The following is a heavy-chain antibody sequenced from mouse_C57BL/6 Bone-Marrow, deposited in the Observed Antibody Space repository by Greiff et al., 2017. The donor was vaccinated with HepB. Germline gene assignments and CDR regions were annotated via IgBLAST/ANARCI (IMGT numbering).Heavy chain of an antibody. V-gene: IGHV14-4*01. D-gene: IGHD1-1*01. J-gene: IGHJ2*01. CDR3: PITTVVAFDY. CDR2: IDPENGDT. Sequence: VQLQQSGAELVRPGASVKLSCTASGFNIKDDYMHWVKQRPEQGLEWIGWIDPENGDTEYASKFQGKATITADTSSNTAYLQLSSLTSEDTAVYYCPITTVVAFDYWGQGTTLTVSS. CDR1: GFNIKDDY.